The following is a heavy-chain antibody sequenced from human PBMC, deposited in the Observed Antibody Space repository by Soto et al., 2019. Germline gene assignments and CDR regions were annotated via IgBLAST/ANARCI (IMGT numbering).Heavy chain of an antibody. V-gene: IGHV1-18*01. CDR1: GYTFTSYG. J-gene: IGHJ6*03. CDR2: ISAYNGNT. Sequence: ASVKVSCKASGYTFTSYGISWVRQAPGQGLEWMGWISAYNGNTNYAQKLQGRVTMTTDTSTSTAYMELRSLRSDDTAVYYCAGGITMVRGVKPPLLAHYYMDVWGKGTTVTVSS. CDR3: AGGITMVRGVKPPLLAHYYMDV. D-gene: IGHD3-10*01.